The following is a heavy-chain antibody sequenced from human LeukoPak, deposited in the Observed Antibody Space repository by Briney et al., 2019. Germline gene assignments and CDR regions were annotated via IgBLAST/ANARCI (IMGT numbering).Heavy chain of an antibody. Sequence: PSETLSLTCTVSRGSIVGRSYYGGCIRQPPGKGLDWIGIINYSGNTYYNPSLRSRVSISVDTSRNQFSLNLNSMTASDTAVYYCASGYDYWGQGTLVTVSS. J-gene: IGHJ4*02. CDR1: RGSIVGRSYY. CDR2: INYSGNT. D-gene: IGHD3-22*01. CDR3: ASGYDY. V-gene: IGHV4-39*01.